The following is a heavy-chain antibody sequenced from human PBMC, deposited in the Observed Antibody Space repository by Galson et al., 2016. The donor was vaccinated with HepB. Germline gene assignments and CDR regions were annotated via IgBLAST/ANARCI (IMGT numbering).Heavy chain of an antibody. Sequence: SLRLSCAASGFTFGTYTMHWIRQAPGEGLQWVSLITGDRANAYYADSMKGRFTISRDNRKNSLYLQMNSLRTEDTALYYCAKDHGGYSGFDYWGQGTLVTVSS. CDR2: ITGDRANA. D-gene: IGHD4-23*01. J-gene: IGHJ4*02. CDR1: GFTFGTYT. CDR3: AKDHGGYSGFDY. V-gene: IGHV3-43*01.